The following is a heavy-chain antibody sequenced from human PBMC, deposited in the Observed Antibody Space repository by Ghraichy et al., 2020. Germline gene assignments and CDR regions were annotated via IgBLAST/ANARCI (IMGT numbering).Heavy chain of an antibody. V-gene: IGHV3-23*01. CDR1: GFTFSSYA. Sequence: GGSLRLSCAVSGFTFSSYAMSWVRQAPGKGLEWVSAISGSGDSTHYAVSVKGRFTISRDNAKNTLYLQMNSLRAEDTAVYYCAKDPYSNYVYFYMDVWGKGTTVTVSS. CDR3: AKDPYSNYVYFYMDV. J-gene: IGHJ6*03. CDR2: ISGSGDST. D-gene: IGHD4-11*01.